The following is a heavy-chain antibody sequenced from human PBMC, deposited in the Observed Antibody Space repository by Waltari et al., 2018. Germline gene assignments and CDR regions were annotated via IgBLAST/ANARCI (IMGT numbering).Heavy chain of an antibody. Sequence: QVQLVQSGAEVKKPGAGVKVCCTAAGYAFTSYDINWVRQATGQGLEWMGWMNPNIGHPGYAQHVQGRVTSTRNTSISTAYMDLSSLRSEDTAVYYCARSKRYCSGGSCSSRPFDYWCQGTLVILSS. D-gene: IGHD2-15*01. CDR3: ARSKRYCSGGSCSSRPFDY. J-gene: IGHJ4*02. V-gene: IGHV1-8*01. CDR2: MNPNIGHP. CDR1: GYAFTSYD.